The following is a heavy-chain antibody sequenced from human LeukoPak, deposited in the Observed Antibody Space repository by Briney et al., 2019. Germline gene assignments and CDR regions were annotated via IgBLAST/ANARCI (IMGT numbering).Heavy chain of an antibody. CDR3: AWPGRGYSYGYDY. J-gene: IGHJ4*02. Sequence: GGSLRLSCAASGFTFSSYEMNWVRQTPGKGLEWVSYISSSGSTIYYADSVKGRFTISRDNAKNSLYLQMNSLRAEDTAVYYCAWPGRGYSYGYDYWGQGTLVTVSS. V-gene: IGHV3-48*03. D-gene: IGHD5-18*01. CDR2: ISSSGSTI. CDR1: GFTFSSYE.